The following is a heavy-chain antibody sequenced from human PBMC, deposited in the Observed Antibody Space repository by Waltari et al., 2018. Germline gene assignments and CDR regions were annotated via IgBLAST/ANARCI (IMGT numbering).Heavy chain of an antibody. J-gene: IGHJ4*02. CDR1: GFTFDDYA. V-gene: IGHV3-9*01. Sequence: EVQLVESGGGLVQPGRSLRLSCAASGFTFDDYAMHWVRQAPGKGLEWVSGISWNSGSIGYADSVEGRFTISRDNPKNSLYLQMNSLRAEDTAVYFCARGRDCSGGSCYLDHWGQGTLVTVSS. D-gene: IGHD2-15*01. CDR2: ISWNSGSI. CDR3: ARGRDCSGGSCYLDH.